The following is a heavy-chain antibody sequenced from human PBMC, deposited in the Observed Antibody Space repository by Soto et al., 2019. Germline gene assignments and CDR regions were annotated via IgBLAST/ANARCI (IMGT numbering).Heavy chain of an antibody. V-gene: IGHV1-69*04. CDR3: ARDRRYNWNDRGDY. CDR2: IIPILGIA. D-gene: IGHD1-1*01. CDR1: GGTFSSYT. Sequence: QVQLVHSGAEVKKPGSSVKVSCKASGGTFSSYTISWVRQAPGQGLEWMGRIIPILGIANYAQKFQGRVTITADKSTSTAYMELSSLRSEDTAVYYCARDRRYNWNDRGDYWGQGTLVTVSS. J-gene: IGHJ4*02.